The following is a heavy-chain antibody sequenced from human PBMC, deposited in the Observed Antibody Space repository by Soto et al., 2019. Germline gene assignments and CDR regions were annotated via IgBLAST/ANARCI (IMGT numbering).Heavy chain of an antibody. CDR2: IYNDGSYT. J-gene: IGHJ4*02. D-gene: IGHD3-10*01. Sequence: GGSLRLSCASSGFIFKMYWMHWVRQSPGKGLVWISRIYNDGSYTDYADSVKGRFTISRDNVNDTLYLQMNNLRAEDSGLYYCTRGPRPISTGTGAYWGQGTQVTVSS. V-gene: IGHV3-74*01. CDR3: TRGPRPISTGTGAY. CDR1: GFIFKMYW.